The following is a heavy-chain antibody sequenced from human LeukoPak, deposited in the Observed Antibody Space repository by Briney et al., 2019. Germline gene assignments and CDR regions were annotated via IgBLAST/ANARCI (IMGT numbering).Heavy chain of an antibody. CDR3: AREHVTIFGVVKDPLGY. V-gene: IGHV3-21*01. D-gene: IGHD3-3*01. CDR1: GFTFGEYA. J-gene: IGHJ4*02. CDR2: ISSGSNYI. Sequence: PGRSLRLSCTTSGFTFGEYAMSWVRQAPGKGLEWVSSISSGSNYIYYADSVKGRFSISRDNSKNSLYLQMNSLRAEDTAVYYCAREHVTIFGVVKDPLGYWGQGTLVTVSS.